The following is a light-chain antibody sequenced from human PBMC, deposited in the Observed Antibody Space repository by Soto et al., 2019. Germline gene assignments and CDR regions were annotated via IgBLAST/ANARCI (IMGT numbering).Light chain of an antibody. J-gene: IGLJ2*01. Sequence: QSVLTQPASVSGSPGQSITISCTGTRSDVGGYNYVSWYQQHPGKAPKLMIYDVSNRPSGVSNRFSGSKSGNTASLTISGRQAEDEADYYCSSYTSSSTLVVFGGGIKLTVL. CDR2: DVS. V-gene: IGLV2-14*01. CDR3: SSYTSSSTLVV. CDR1: RSDVGGYNY.